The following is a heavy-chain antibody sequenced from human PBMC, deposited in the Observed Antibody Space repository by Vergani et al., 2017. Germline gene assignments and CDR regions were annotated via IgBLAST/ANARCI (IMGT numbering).Heavy chain of an antibody. J-gene: IGHJ6*03. V-gene: IGHV4-34*01. CDR3: ARVNTETNGNLYYYYYMDV. D-gene: IGHD4-11*01. CDR2: IDHTGRP. Sequence: QVQLQQWGGGLLKPSETLSLTCVVNGGSFTSYHWTWIRQSPGEGLEWVGDIDHTGRPDYNPSLTSRLTMSVDKSRNQFSLTRNSLTATDTAIYFCARVNTETNGNLYYYYYMDVWRQGTAVTVS. CDR1: GGSFTSYH.